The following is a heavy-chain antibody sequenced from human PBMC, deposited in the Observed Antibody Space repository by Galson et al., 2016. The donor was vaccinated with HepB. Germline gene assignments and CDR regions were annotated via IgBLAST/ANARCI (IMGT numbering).Heavy chain of an antibody. J-gene: IGHJ4*02. CDR2: IWYDGNKT. V-gene: IGHV3-33*06. CDR1: GFNFRACG. CDR3: AKERGFYASRSFASYDF. D-gene: IGHD3-10*01. Sequence: SLRLSCAASGFNFRACGMHWRRQAPGRGLEWVALIWYDGNKTYYADSVKGRFTISRDNSKNILYLQMNSLRAEDTAIYYCAKERGFYASRSFASYDFWGQGTLVTVSS.